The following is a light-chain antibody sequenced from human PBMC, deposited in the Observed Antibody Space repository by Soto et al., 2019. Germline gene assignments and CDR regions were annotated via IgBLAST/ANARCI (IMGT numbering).Light chain of an antibody. V-gene: IGLV2-23*01. CDR2: EGS. Sequence: QSVLTQPASVSGSPGQSITISCTGTSSDVMSYNLVSWYQQHPGKAPKLMISEGSRRPSGVSNRVSGSKSGNTASLTISGLQAEDEADYYCCSYSTASTVLFGGGTKLTVL. CDR1: SSDVMSYNL. CDR3: CSYSTASTVL. J-gene: IGLJ2*01.